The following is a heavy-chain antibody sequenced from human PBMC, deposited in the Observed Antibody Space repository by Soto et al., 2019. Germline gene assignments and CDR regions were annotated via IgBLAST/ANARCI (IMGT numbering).Heavy chain of an antibody. CDR1: GYTFTSYG. D-gene: IGHD3-16*01. V-gene: IGHV1-18*01. CDR3: ARDMGGYPWDWFAP. CDR2: ISVYNGNT. J-gene: IGHJ5*02. Sequence: QVQLVQSGAEVKKPGASVKVSCKASGYTFTSYGISWVRQAPGQGLEWMGWISVYNGNTNYAQKLQGRVTMTTDTSTSTAYMELRGLRSGDTAVYYCARDMGGYPWDWFAPWGQGTLVTVSS.